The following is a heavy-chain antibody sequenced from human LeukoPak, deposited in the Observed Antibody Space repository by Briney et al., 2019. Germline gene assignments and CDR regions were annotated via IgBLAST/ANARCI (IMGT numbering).Heavy chain of an antibody. CDR1: GYTFSSYD. CDR3: ARVKRFPTVWFDP. Sequence: ASVKVSCKASGYTFSSYDINWVRQAAGQGLKWMGWMNPISGSTAYAQKFQGRVTMTRDTSITTAFMELSSLRSDDTAIYYCARVKRFPTVWFDPWGQGTLVTVSS. CDR2: MNPISGST. V-gene: IGHV1-8*01. D-gene: IGHD3-10*01. J-gene: IGHJ5*02.